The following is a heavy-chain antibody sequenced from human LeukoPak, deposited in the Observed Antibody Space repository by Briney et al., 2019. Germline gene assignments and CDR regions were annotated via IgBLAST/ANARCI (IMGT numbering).Heavy chain of an antibody. J-gene: IGHJ4*02. CDR1: GFTFSSYA. CDR2: ISYDGSNK. CDR3: ARGPVSH. Sequence: PGGSLRLSCAASGFTFSSYAMHWVRQAPGKGLEWVAVISYDGSNKYYADSVKGRFTISRDNSKNTLYLQMNSLRAEDTAVYYCARGPVSHWGQGTLVTVSS. D-gene: IGHD2/OR15-2a*01. V-gene: IGHV3-30*04.